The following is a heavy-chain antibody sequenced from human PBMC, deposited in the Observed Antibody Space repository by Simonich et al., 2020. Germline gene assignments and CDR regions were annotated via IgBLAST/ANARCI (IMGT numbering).Heavy chain of an antibody. D-gene: IGHD4-17*01. CDR3: ARHYYGDYYFDY. J-gene: IGHJ4*02. Sequence: EVQLVESGGGLVQPGGSLRLSCAASGFTFSSYEMNWVRQAPGKGVEWVSYIISSGSTIYYADSGKGRFTISRDNAKNSLYLQMNSLRAEDTAVYYCARHYYGDYYFDYWGQGTLVTVSS. CDR2: IISSGSTI. V-gene: IGHV3-48*03. CDR1: GFTFSSYE.